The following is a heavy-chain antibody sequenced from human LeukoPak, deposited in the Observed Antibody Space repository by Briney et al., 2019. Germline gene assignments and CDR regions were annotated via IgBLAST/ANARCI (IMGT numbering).Heavy chain of an antibody. D-gene: IGHD6-13*01. Sequence: GGSLRLSCAASGFTFSSYWMSWVRQAPGKGLEWVANIKQDGSEKYYVDSVKGRFTISRDNAKNSLYLQMNSLRAEDTAVYYCSAAGTDKMPDAFDYWGQGTLVTVSS. CDR3: SAAGTDKMPDAFDY. J-gene: IGHJ4*02. CDR2: IKQDGSEK. CDR1: GFTFSSYW. V-gene: IGHV3-7*01.